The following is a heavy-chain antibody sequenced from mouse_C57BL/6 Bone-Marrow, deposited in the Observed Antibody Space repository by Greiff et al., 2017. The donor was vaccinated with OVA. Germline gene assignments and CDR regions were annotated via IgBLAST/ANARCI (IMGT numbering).Heavy chain of an antibody. V-gene: IGHV7-3*01. CDR2: IRNKANGYTT. J-gene: IGHJ3*01. Sequence: EVKLMESGGGLVQPGGSLSLSCAASGFTFTDYYMSWVRQPPGKALEWLGFIRNKANGYTTEYSASVKGRFTISRDNSQSILYLQMNALRAEDSSTYYCASIDAYWGRGTLVTVSA. D-gene: IGHD2-3*01. CDR3: ASIDAY. CDR1: GFTFTDYY.